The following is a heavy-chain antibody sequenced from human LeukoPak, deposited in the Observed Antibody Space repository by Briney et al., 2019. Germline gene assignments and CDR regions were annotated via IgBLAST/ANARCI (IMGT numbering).Heavy chain of an antibody. J-gene: IGHJ4*02. Sequence: SEALSLTCTVSGGSISSSGYYWGWIRQPPGKGLEWIGSIYYSGSTYYNPSLKSRVTISVDTSKNQFSLKLSSVTAADTAVYYCARPMYTYSSSWPFDYWGQGTLVTVSS. CDR2: IYYSGST. D-gene: IGHD6-13*01. CDR1: GGSISSSGYY. V-gene: IGHV4-39*01. CDR3: ARPMYTYSSSWPFDY.